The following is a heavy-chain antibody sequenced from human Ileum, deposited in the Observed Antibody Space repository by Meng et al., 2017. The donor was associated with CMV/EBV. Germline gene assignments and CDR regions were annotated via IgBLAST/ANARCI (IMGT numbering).Heavy chain of an antibody. CDR2: INHSGST. J-gene: IGHJ4*02. CDR1: GGSFSGYY. V-gene: IGHV4-34*01. Sequence: VYGGSFSGYYWSSIRQPPGKGLEWIGEINHSGSTNYNPSLKSRVTISVDTSKNQFSLKLSSVTAADTAVYYCARRGPDFWSGYHYDYWGQGTLVTVSS. D-gene: IGHD3-3*01. CDR3: ARRGPDFWSGYHYDY.